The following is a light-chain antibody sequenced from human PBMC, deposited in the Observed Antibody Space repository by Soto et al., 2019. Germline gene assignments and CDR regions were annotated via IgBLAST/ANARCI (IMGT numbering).Light chain of an antibody. Sequence: QSVLTQPPSVSGAPGQGATISCPGSSSTTGAGYAVHWYQQRPGTAPKLLISDSDNRPSGVPDRFSGSKSGTSASLAITGLQAEDEADYYCQSYDNSHDWDVIFGGGTKLTVL. J-gene: IGLJ2*01. CDR1: SSTTGAGYA. CDR3: QSYDNSHDWDVI. V-gene: IGLV1-40*01. CDR2: DSD.